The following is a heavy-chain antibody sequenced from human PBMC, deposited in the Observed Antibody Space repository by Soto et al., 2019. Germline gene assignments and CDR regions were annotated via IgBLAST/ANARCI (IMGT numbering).Heavy chain of an antibody. CDR2: ITPIFGTT. J-gene: IGHJ4*02. V-gene: IGHV1-69*12. Sequence: QVHLVQSGAEVKKPGSSVKVSCKASGDTFRNYAITWVRQVPGQGLEWLGGITPIFGTTNYAQNFQGRVTMTADESTTTAFMELSSLGSDDTAVYFCAGAAGYDTLAGYIADWGQGALVTVSS. CDR1: GDTFRNYA. D-gene: IGHD3-9*01. CDR3: AGAAGYDTLAGYIAD.